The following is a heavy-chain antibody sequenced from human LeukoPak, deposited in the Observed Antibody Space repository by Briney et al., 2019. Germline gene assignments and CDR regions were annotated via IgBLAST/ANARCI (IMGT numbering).Heavy chain of an antibody. V-gene: IGHV3-15*01. D-gene: IGHD3-16*01. CDR1: GFTFSSYW. CDR3: VGAFGD. CDR2: IKSKTDGGTT. Sequence: GGSLRLSCAASGFTFSSYWMSWVRQAPGKGLEWVGRIKSKTDGGTTDYAAPVKGRFTISRDDSKNTVYLQMNSLKIEDTGVYYCVGAFGDWGQGTLVTVSS. J-gene: IGHJ4*02.